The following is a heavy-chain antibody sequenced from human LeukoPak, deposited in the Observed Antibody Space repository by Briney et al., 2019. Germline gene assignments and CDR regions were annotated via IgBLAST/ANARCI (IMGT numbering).Heavy chain of an antibody. V-gene: IGHV6-1*01. J-gene: IGHJ4*02. CDR3: ARDPRIAMAVNSAY. CDR2: TYYRSKWYN. Sequence: SQTLSLTCAISGDSASSNSAAWHWIRQSPSRGLEWLGRTYYRSKWYNDYAVSVKSRKTINPDTSKNQFSLQPNSMTPEDTAVYFCARDPRIAMAVNSAYWGQATPVTPSS. CDR1: GDSASSNSAA. D-gene: IGHD6-19*01.